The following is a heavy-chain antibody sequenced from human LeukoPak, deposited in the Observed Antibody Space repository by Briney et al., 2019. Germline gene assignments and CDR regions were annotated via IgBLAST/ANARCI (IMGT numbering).Heavy chain of an antibody. V-gene: IGHV3-21*01. CDR1: GFTFSSYS. CDR3: ARGLRDIPGADHYFYYGMEV. D-gene: IGHD2-15*01. CDR2: ISSSSYM. J-gene: IGHJ6*02. Sequence: PGGSLRLSCAASGFTFSSYSMNWVRQAPGKGLEWVSSISSSSYMYYADSMTGRFTISRDNAKNSLFLQMNSLRAEDTAVYYCARGLRDIPGADHYFYYGMEVWGQGTTVTVSS.